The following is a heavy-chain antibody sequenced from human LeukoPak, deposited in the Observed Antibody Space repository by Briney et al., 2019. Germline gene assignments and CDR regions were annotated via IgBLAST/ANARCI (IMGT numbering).Heavy chain of an antibody. J-gene: IGHJ6*02. CDR3: ARGSDIVVVPAALAYYYYGMDV. CDR1: GFTFSSYW. Sequence: PGGSLRLSCAASGFTFSSYWMSWVRQAPGKGLEWVANIXXXXXXXYYVDSVKGRFTISRDNAKNSLYLQMNSLRAEDTAVYYCARGSDIVVVPAALAYYYYGMDVWGQGTTVTVSS. D-gene: IGHD2-2*01. CDR2: IXXXXXXX. V-gene: IGHV3-7*01.